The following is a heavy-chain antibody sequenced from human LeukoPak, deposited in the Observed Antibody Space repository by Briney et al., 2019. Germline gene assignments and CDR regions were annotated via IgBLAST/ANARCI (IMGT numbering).Heavy chain of an antibody. D-gene: IGHD3-3*01. CDR2: ISYDGITE. V-gene: IGHV3-30*04. CDR3: ARGDPDISFGVAGEAFDI. J-gene: IGHJ3*02. Sequence: GRSLRLSCAASGFAFSSFAMHWVRQAPGKGLEWVSLISYDGITEDYSDSVKGRFTISRDNAKKSLYLQMNSLRTEDTAVYYCARGDPDISFGVAGEAFDIWGQGTMVTVSS. CDR1: GFAFSSFA.